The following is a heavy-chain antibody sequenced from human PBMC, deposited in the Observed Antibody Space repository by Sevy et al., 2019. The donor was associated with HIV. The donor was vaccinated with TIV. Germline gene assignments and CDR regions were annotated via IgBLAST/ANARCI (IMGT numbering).Heavy chain of an antibody. CDR2: IGYDGSDK. Sequence: GGSLRLSCIAAGFTFRNYGIHWVRQAPGKGLDWVAVIGYDGSDKYYADSVKGRFTISRDNSKNTLFLQMNSLRVEYTAVYYCAKERGGSYIPYFYGMDVWGQGTAVTVSS. D-gene: IGHD1-26*01. V-gene: IGHV3-30*18. CDR3: AKERGGSYIPYFYGMDV. J-gene: IGHJ6*02. CDR1: GFTFRNYG.